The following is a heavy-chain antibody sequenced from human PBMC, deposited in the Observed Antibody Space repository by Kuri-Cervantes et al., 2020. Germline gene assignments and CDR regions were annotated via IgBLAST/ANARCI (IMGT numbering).Heavy chain of an antibody. Sequence: SLKISCAASGFTFDDYAMHWVRQAPGKGLEWVSGISWNSGSIGYADSVKGRFTISRDNAKNSLYLQMNSLRAEDTAVYYCARPAGGSSQIEYDAFDIWGQGTMVTVSS. CDR2: ISWNSGSI. V-gene: IGHV3-9*01. CDR1: GFTFDDYA. D-gene: IGHD1-26*01. J-gene: IGHJ3*02. CDR3: ARPAGGSSQIEYDAFDI.